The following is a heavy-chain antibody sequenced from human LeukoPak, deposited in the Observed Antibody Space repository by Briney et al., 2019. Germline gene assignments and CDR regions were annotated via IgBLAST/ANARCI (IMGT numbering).Heavy chain of an antibody. CDR1: GFTFSSYE. J-gene: IGHJ4*02. V-gene: IGHV3-48*03. Sequence: GGSLRLSCAASGFTFSSYEMNWVRQAPGKGLEWVSYTSSSGSTIYYADSVKGRFTISRDNAKNSLYLQMNSLRAEDTAVYYCARAPCGGDCYFRGGYDYWGQGTLVTVSS. D-gene: IGHD2-21*02. CDR3: ARAPCGGDCYFRGGYDY. CDR2: TSSSGSTI.